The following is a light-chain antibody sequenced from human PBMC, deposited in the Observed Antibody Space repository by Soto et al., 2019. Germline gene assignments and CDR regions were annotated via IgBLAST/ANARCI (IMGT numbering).Light chain of an antibody. CDR2: GAS. Sequence: EIVMTQSPATLSVSPGARATLSCRASQTVSSNLAWYQQKPGQAPRLLIYGASTRATGIPARFSGSGSGTEFTLTISSLQSEDFAVYYCQQYNNWPFPSWTFGQGTKVEIK. CDR1: QTVSSN. V-gene: IGKV3-15*01. CDR3: QQYNNWPFPSWT. J-gene: IGKJ1*01.